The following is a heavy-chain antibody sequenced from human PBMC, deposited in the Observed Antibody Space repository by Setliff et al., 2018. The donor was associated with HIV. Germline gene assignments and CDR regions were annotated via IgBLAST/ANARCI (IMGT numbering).Heavy chain of an antibody. CDR1: GYTFTAYY. Sequence: ASVKVSCKASGYTFTAYYIHWVRQAPGQGLEWMGWINPYSGSTNYAQNFQGWVTMTRDTSITTAYMELSRLTSDDTALYFCVREVRAAYKGPLWFGQSDPRPDTFDIWGQGTMVTVSS. CDR2: INPYSGST. D-gene: IGHD3-10*01. CDR3: VREVRAAYKGPLWFGQSDPRPDTFDI. V-gene: IGHV1-2*04. J-gene: IGHJ3*02.